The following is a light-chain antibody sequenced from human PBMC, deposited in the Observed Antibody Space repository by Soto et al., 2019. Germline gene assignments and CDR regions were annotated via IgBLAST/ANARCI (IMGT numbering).Light chain of an antibody. CDR1: SRDVGGYDY. J-gene: IGLJ1*01. Sequence: SALSPPASLSCSPGQTVAIPCTGTSRDVGGYDYVSWYQQHPGTAPKLILYEVNNPPSGVSNRFSSSKSGNTASLIISGLQTEDEANYYCSAYTTSNTLIFGTGTKVTVL. CDR2: EVN. V-gene: IGLV2-14*01. CDR3: SAYTTSNTLI.